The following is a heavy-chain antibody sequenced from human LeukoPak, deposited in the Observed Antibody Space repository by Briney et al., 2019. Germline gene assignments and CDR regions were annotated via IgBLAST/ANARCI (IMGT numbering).Heavy chain of an antibody. CDR2: IYYSGST. Sequence: SETLSLTCTVSGGSISSSSYYWGWIRQPPGKGLEWIGSIYYSGSTYYNPSLKSRVTISVDTSKNQFSLKLSSVTAADTAVYYCARDLSAGYSSSWYRGDWFDPWGQGTLVTVSS. V-gene: IGHV4-39*07. CDR3: ARDLSAGYSSSWYRGDWFDP. J-gene: IGHJ5*02. D-gene: IGHD6-13*01. CDR1: GGSISSSSYY.